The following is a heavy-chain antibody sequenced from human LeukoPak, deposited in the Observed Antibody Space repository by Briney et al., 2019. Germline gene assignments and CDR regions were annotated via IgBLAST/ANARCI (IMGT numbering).Heavy chain of an antibody. CDR3: AKGNSGYYNDAFDI. CDR1: GFTFDDYA. Sequence: PGGSLRLSCAASGFTFDDYAMHSVRQAPGEGLEWVSGISWNIGSIGYADSVKGRFTISRDNAKNSLYLQMNTLRAEDTAVYYCAKGNSGYYNDAFDIWGQGTMVTVSS. J-gene: IGHJ3*02. D-gene: IGHD3-22*01. CDR2: ISWNIGSI. V-gene: IGHV3-9*01.